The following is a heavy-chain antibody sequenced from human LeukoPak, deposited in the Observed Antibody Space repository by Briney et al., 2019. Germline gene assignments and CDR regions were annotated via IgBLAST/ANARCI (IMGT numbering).Heavy chain of an antibody. J-gene: IGHJ4*02. V-gene: IGHV3-23*01. Sequence: PGGSLRLSCAASGLSFSSFAMSWVRQAPGKGLEWVSAISGSGGSTYYADSVKGRFTISRDNSKNTLYLQMNSLRAEDTAVYYCAKTGDILTGYYIDYWGQGTLVTVSS. D-gene: IGHD3-9*01. CDR3: AKTGDILTGYYIDY. CDR1: GLSFSSFA. CDR2: ISGSGGST.